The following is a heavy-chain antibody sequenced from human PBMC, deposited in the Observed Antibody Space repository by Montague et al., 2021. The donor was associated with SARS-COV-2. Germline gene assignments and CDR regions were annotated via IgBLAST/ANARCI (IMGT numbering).Heavy chain of an antibody. V-gene: IGHV4-38-2*02. D-gene: IGHD2-21*01. Sequence: SETLSLTCTVSGDSITNNYYWGWIRKPPGKGLEWIGTIYHSGTTYYNPSLKSRVTISVDTSNNQFSLKLTSVTAADTAVYYCARRHIVASNRAFDYWGQGTLVTVSS. CDR3: ARRHIVASNRAFDY. J-gene: IGHJ4*02. CDR2: IYHSGTT. CDR1: GDSITNNYY.